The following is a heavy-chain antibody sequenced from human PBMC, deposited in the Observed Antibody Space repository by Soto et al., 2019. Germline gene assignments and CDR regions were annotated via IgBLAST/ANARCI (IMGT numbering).Heavy chain of an antibody. Sequence: PSGTLSSTCAVYGGSVNGSYWNWIRQPPGKGLEWIGEINHIGGIHHNPSLTSRVTMSVDTSKNQPSLRLSSVTAADTDIYYCATRITVFGLLIPPFDPWGQGTQVTVSS. CDR2: INHIGGI. CDR1: GGSVNGSY. CDR3: ATRITVFGLLIPPFDP. D-gene: IGHD3-3*01. J-gene: IGHJ5*02. V-gene: IGHV4-34*01.